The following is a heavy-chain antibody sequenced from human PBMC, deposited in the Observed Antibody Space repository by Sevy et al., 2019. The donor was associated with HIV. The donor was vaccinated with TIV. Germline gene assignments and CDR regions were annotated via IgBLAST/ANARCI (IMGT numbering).Heavy chain of an antibody. J-gene: IGHJ4*02. CDR1: GGSFNDFY. D-gene: IGHD3-10*01. Sequence: SETLSLTCTVSGGSFNDFYWSWIRQSPGRGLEWIGYIYYNGTTNSNPSLRRRVTISAQTSKSQISLRLNSVTAADTAVYYCARGKVLFGHWGQGIVVTVSS. CDR3: ARGKVLFGH. CDR2: IYYNGTT. V-gene: IGHV4-59*01.